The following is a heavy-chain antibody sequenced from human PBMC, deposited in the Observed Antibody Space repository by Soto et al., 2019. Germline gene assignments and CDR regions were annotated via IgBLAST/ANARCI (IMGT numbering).Heavy chain of an antibody. CDR3: AKLGYCSSTSCGPLVN. V-gene: IGHV3-23*01. CDR2: ISGSGGST. J-gene: IGHJ4*02. CDR1: GFTFSSYA. Sequence: GGSLRLSCAASGFTFSSYAMSWVRQAPGKGLEWVSAISGSGGSTYYADSVKGRFTISRDNSKNTLYLQMNSLRAEDTAVYYCAKLGYCSSTSCGPLVNWGQGTLVTVS. D-gene: IGHD2-2*01.